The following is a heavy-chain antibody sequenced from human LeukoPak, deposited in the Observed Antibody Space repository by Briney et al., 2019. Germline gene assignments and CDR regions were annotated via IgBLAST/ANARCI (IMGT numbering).Heavy chain of an antibody. CDR2: ISSSGSTI. CDR1: GFTFSDYY. V-gene: IGHV3-11*01. CDR3: ARGRLFFVVVPAAISY. Sequence: SGGSLRLSCAASGFTFSDYYMSWIRQAPGKGLEWVSYISSSGSTIYYADSVKGRFTISRDNAKNSLYLQMNSLRAEDTAVYYCARGRLFFVVVPAAISYWGQGTLVTVSS. J-gene: IGHJ4*02. D-gene: IGHD2-2*01.